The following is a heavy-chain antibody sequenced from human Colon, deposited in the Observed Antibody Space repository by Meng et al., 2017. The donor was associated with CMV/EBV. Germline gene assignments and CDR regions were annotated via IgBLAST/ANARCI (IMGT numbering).Heavy chain of an antibody. CDR3: SRGNSALWDNDS. Sequence: SETLSLTCTVSGGSISSDYRSWIRQPPGKGLEWIGYIFHSGSTNYNPSLKSRVTISVDTSKNQFSLKLNSVTAADTAVYYCSRGNSALWDNDSFGQGTLVTVSS. CDR1: GGSISSDY. V-gene: IGHV4-59*01. D-gene: IGHD1-26*01. J-gene: IGHJ4*02. CDR2: IFHSGST.